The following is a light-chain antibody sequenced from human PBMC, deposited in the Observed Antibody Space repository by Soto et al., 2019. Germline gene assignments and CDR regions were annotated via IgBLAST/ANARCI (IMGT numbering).Light chain of an antibody. CDR3: QQYNSAPLT. CDR2: AAS. CDR1: QGISNY. Sequence: IQMPQSPSSLSASVGDISTTTGRASQGISNYLAWYQQKPGKVPKLLIYAASTLQSGVPYRFSGSGSGTDFTLTISSLQPEDVATYYCQQYNSAPLTFGGGTKVDIK. V-gene: IGKV1-27*01. J-gene: IGKJ4*01.